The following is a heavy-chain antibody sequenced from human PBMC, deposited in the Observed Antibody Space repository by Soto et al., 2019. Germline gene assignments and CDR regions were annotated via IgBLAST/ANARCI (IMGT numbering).Heavy chain of an antibody. CDR1: GGSISSGDYY. J-gene: IGHJ5*02. Sequence: SETLSLTCTVSGGSISSGDYYWSWIRQPPGKGLEWIGYIYYSGSTYYNPSLKSRVTISVDKSKNQFSLKLSSVTAADTAVYYCARVLRIVVVPAAPGRFDPWGQGTLVTVSS. CDR2: IYYSGST. D-gene: IGHD2-2*01. CDR3: ARVLRIVVVPAAPGRFDP. V-gene: IGHV4-30-4*02.